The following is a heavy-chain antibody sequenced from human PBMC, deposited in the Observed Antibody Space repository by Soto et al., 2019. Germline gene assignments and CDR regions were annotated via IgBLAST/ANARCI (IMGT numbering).Heavy chain of an antibody. CDR1: GYTFTNYA. CDR2: INAGNGHT. D-gene: IGHD2-2*02. V-gene: IGHV1-3*01. Sequence: QVQLVQSGAEVKKPGASVKVSCKASGYTFTNYAMHWVRHAPGQRLEWMGWINAGNGHTKYSQTFQGRVTITRDTSASTAYMELSSLRSEDTAVYYCARSFTVPAAIDYWGQGTLVTVSS. CDR3: ARSFTVPAAIDY. J-gene: IGHJ4*02.